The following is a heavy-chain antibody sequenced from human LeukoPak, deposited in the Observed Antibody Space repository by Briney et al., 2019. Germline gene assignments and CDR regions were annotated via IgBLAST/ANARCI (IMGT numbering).Heavy chain of an antibody. V-gene: IGHV1-2*02. Sequence: GASVKVSCKASGYTFTGYYMHWVRQAPGQGLEWMGWINPNSGGTNYAQKFQGRVTMTRDTSISTAYMELSRLRSDDTAVYYCARGQKWSGYYGYRYFDLWGRGTLVTVSS. CDR2: INPNSGGT. J-gene: IGHJ2*01. CDR1: GYTFTGYY. CDR3: ARGQKWSGYYGYRYFDL. D-gene: IGHD3-3*01.